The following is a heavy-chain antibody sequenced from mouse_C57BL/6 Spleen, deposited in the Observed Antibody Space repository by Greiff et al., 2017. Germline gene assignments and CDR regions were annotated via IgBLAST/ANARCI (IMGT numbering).Heavy chain of an antibody. CDR2: IYPGDGDT. CDR3: ARGGYGSSEYFDV. CDR1: GYAFSSSW. D-gene: IGHD1-1*01. J-gene: IGHJ1*03. V-gene: IGHV1-82*01. Sequence: QVQLQQSGPELVKPGASVKISCKASGYAFSSSWMNWVKQRPGKGLEWIGRIYPGDGDTNYNGKFKGKATLTADKPSSTAYMQLSSLTSEDSAVYFCARGGYGSSEYFDVWGTVTTVTVSS.